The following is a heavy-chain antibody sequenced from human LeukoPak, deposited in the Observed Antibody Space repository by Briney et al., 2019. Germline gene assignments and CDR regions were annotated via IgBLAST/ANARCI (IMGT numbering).Heavy chain of an antibody. D-gene: IGHD3/OR15-3a*01. Sequence: ASVNVSCTASGYTFTSYDINWVRQAAGQGLEWMGWMNPNSGNTGYAQKFQGRVTMTKNTSITTAYMELNSLRSEDTAVYYCARALSWTTDSYYYMDVWGKGTTVTVSS. CDR2: MNPNSGNT. V-gene: IGHV1-8*01. CDR3: ARALSWTTDSYYYMDV. J-gene: IGHJ6*03. CDR1: GYTFTSYD.